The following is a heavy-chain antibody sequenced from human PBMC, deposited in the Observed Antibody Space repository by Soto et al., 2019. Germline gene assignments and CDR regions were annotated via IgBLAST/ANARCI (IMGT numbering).Heavy chain of an antibody. V-gene: IGHV4-34*01. D-gene: IGHD3-10*01. CDR2: INHSGST. CDR3: ARGDYYGSGSYSPIDY. Sequence: PSETLSLTCAVYGGSFSGYYWSWIRQPPGKGLEWIGEINHSGSTNYNPSLKSRVTIPVDTSKNQFSLKLSSVTAADTAVYYCARGDYYGSGSYSPIDYWGQGTLVTVSS. CDR1: GGSFSGYY. J-gene: IGHJ4*02.